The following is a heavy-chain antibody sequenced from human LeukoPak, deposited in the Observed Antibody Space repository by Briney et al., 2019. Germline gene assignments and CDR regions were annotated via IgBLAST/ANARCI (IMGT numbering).Heavy chain of an antibody. CDR2: IYYSGST. V-gene: IGHV4-39*01. Sequence: PSETLSLTCTVSGGSISSSSYYWGWIRQPPGKGLEWIGSIYYSGSTYYNPSLKSRVTISVDTSKNQFSLKLSSVTAADTAVYYCARLKDRITRSDYLDYWGQGTLVTVSS. D-gene: IGHD3-10*01. CDR3: ARLKDRITRSDYLDY. J-gene: IGHJ4*02. CDR1: GGSISSSSYY.